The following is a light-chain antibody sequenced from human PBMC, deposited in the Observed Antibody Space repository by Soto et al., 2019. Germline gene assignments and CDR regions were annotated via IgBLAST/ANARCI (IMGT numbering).Light chain of an antibody. CDR2: EVT. Sequence: QSVVNPPVSVSGSPGQSLTIPCTGTSGDVGSYNLVSWYQQHPGKAPKLLIYEVTERPSGVSNRFSGSKSGNTASLTISGLQPDDEADYYCCSYAGNSEVFGTGTKVTVL. CDR1: SGDVGSYNL. CDR3: CSYAGNSEV. V-gene: IGLV2-23*02. J-gene: IGLJ1*01.